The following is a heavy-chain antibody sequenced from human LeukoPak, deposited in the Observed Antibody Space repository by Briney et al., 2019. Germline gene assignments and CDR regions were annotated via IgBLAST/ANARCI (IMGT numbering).Heavy chain of an antibody. CDR1: GYSISSGYY. CDR3: ARPIYYDSSGYLY. J-gene: IGHJ4*02. D-gene: IGHD3-22*01. V-gene: IGHV4-38-2*01. Sequence: SETLSLTCAVSGYSISSGYYWGWIRQPPGKGLEWIGSIYHRGSTYYNPSLKSRVTISVDTSKNQFSLKLSSVTAADTAAYYCARPIYYDSSGYLYWGQGTLVTVSS. CDR2: IYHRGST.